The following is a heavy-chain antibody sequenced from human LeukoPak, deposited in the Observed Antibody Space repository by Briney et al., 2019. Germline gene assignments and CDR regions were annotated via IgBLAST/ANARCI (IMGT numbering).Heavy chain of an antibody. V-gene: IGHV4-39*01. Sequence: SETLSLTCTVSGGSISSSVYYWGWIRLPPGKGLEWIGSIYYSGSTYYNPSLKSRVTMSVDTSKNQFSLKLSSVTAADTAVYYCARLARDGYSYGYFDYWGQGTLVTVSS. CDR3: ARLARDGYSYGYFDY. CDR2: IYYSGST. D-gene: IGHD5-24*01. CDR1: GGSISSSVYY. J-gene: IGHJ4*02.